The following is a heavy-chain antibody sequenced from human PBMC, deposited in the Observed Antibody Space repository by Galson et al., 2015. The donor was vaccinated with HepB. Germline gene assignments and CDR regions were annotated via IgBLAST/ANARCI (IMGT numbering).Heavy chain of an antibody. CDR3: ARLANGWIGWVDS. Sequence: SETLSLTCTVSGGSISSYHWSWIRQYPGKGLEWIGHISYSGTTKYNPSLESRVSISVDTSKSQVSLKMNSVTAADTAVYFCARLANGWIGWVDSWGRGTVVTVSS. CDR2: ISYSGTT. V-gene: IGHV4-59*08. CDR1: GGSISSYH. D-gene: IGHD3-10*01. J-gene: IGHJ4*02.